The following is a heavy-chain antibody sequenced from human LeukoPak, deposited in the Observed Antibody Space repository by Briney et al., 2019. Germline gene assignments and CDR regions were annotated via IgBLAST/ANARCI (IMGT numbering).Heavy chain of an antibody. CDR1: GYSFTSYW. J-gene: IGHJ5*02. Sequence: GESLKISCKGSGYSFTSYWIGWVRQMPGKGLEWMGIIYPGDSDTRYSPSFQGQVTISADKSISTADLQWSSLKASDTAMYYCARSLRYCSSTSCYNNWFDPWGQGTLVTVSS. CDR3: ARSLRYCSSTSCYNNWFDP. CDR2: IYPGDSDT. V-gene: IGHV5-51*01. D-gene: IGHD2-2*01.